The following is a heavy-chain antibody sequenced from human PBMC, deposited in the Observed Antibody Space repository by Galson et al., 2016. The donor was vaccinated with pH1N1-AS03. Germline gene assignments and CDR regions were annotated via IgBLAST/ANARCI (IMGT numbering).Heavy chain of an antibody. CDR3: ARDGQLWPHYYPLDV. CDR1: GAPITSGSHY. Sequence: ETLSLTCSVSGAPITSGSHYWTWIRQLPGKGLEWIGYIYYSGTTKFNPSLATRVTMSVDRSKSKFSLNLMSVAAADTAVYYCARDGQLWPHYYPLDVWGQGTTVTVSS. V-gene: IGHV4-61*01. CDR2: IYYSGTT. D-gene: IGHD3-22*01. J-gene: IGHJ6*02.